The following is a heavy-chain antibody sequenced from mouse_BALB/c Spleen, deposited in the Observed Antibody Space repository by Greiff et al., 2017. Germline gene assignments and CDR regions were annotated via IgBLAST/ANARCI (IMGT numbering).Heavy chain of an antibody. Sequence: EVQLMESGGGLVKPGGSLKLSCAASGFAFSSYDMSWVRQTPEKRLEWVAYISSGGGSTYYPDTVKGRFTISRDNAKNTLYLQMSSLKSEDTAMYYCAREGVVARDYAMDYWGQGTSVTVSS. CDR2: ISSGGGST. V-gene: IGHV5-12-1*01. J-gene: IGHJ4*01. CDR1: GFAFSSYD. CDR3: AREGVVARDYAMDY. D-gene: IGHD1-1*01.